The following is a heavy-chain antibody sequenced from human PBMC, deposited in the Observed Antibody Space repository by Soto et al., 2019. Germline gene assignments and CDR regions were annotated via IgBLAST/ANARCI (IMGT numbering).Heavy chain of an antibody. CDR3: AKPRAARPYYYYYYGMDV. J-gene: IGHJ6*02. CDR1: GFTFSSYG. Sequence: GGSLRLSXAASGFTFSSYGMHWVRQAPGKGLEWVAVISYDGSNKYYADSVKGRFTISRDNSKNTLYLQMNSLRAEDTAVYYCAKPRAARPYYYYYYGMDVWGQGTTVTVSS. CDR2: ISYDGSNK. D-gene: IGHD6-6*01. V-gene: IGHV3-30*18.